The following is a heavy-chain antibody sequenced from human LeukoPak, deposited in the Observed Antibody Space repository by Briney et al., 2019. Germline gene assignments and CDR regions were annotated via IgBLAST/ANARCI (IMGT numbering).Heavy chain of an antibody. CDR3: ASNYYDSSGY. D-gene: IGHD3-22*01. V-gene: IGHV4-59*01. CDR1: GGSISGYY. CDR2: IYYSGST. J-gene: IGHJ4*02. Sequence: PSETLSLTCTVSGGSISGYYWTWIRQPPGKGLEWIGYIYYSGSTNYNPSLKSRVTMSVDTSKKQFSLKLSSVTAADTAVYYCASNYYDSSGYWGQGTLVTVSS.